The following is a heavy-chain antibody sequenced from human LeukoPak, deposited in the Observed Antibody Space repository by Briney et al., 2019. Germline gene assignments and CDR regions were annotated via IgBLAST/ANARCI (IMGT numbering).Heavy chain of an antibody. V-gene: IGHV3-23*01. Sequence: GGSLRLSCLTPGFTLSTNAMSWVRQAPGKGLEWISGISGSGASTYYADSVKGRFTISRDDSRNTLYLQMNSLRGDDTAVYYCAKDVGKWESLHFFDYWGQGTLVTVSS. CDR3: AKDVGKWESLHFFDY. D-gene: IGHD1-26*01. CDR1: GFTLSTNA. CDR2: ISGSGAST. J-gene: IGHJ4*02.